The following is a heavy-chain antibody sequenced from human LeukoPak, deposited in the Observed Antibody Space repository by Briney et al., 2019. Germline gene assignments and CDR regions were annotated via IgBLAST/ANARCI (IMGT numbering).Heavy chain of an antibody. D-gene: IGHD7-27*01. CDR1: VFTFSIYS. Sequence: GGSLRLSCAPSVFTFSIYSMHWVRQAPGKGLEWVAGMSFDGRNSYYVDSVKGRFTIYRDKSNNQVYLQMSALRAEDTAVYYCARDEGTWGYGYYFDYWGQGTLVSVS. CDR2: MSFDGRNS. J-gene: IGHJ4*02. V-gene: IGHV3-30*04. CDR3: ARDEGTWGYGYYFDY.